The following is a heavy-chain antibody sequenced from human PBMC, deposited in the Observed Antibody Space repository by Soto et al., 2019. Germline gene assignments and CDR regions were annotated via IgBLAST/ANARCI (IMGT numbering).Heavy chain of an antibody. V-gene: IGHV1-18*04. D-gene: IGHD3-10*01. J-gene: IGHJ3*02. CDR1: GYTFTGYY. CDR2: ISAYNGNT. CDR3: ATTGLGHYGAFDI. Sequence: ASVKVSCKASGYTFTGYYMHWVRQAPGQGLEWMGWISAYNGNTNYAQKLQGRVTMTTDTSTSTAYMELRSLRSDDTAVYYCATTGLGHYGAFDIWGQGTKVTVSS.